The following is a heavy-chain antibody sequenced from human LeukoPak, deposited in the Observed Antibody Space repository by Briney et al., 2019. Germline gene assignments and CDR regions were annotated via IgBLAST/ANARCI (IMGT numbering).Heavy chain of an antibody. Sequence: SETLSLTCTVSGGSVSSGSYWSWIRQPPGKGLEWIGYIYYSGSTNYNPSLQSRVTISVDTSKSQFSLKLSSVTAADTAVYYCARHSLLMAAAGAAFFDNWGQGTLVTVSS. CDR3: ARHSLLMAAAGAAFFDN. D-gene: IGHD6-13*01. V-gene: IGHV4-61*01. J-gene: IGHJ4*02. CDR2: IYYSGST. CDR1: GGSVSSGSY.